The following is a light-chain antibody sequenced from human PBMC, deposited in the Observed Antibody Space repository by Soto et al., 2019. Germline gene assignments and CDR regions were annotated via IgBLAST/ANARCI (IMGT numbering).Light chain of an antibody. Sequence: QSFLTQAPSVTWGPGARVTIPQPRRNSNIGAGYEVHWFQQLPGTAPKLLIYGNTNRPSGVPDRFSGSKSDTSASLAITGLQPEDEADYYCQSYDSSLSVLYVFGTGTKVTVL. CDR3: QSYDSSLSVLYV. V-gene: IGLV1-40*01. CDR2: GNT. CDR1: NSNIGAGYE. J-gene: IGLJ1*01.